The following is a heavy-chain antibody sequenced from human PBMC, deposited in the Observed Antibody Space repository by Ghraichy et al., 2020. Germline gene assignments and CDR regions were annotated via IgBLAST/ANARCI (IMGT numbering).Heavy chain of an antibody. CDR3: AKVFGLGTTRGPVDY. D-gene: IGHD3/OR15-3a*01. Sequence: GSLRLSCAASGFTFSNFGMHWVRQAPGKGLEWVATVSYDGYTKYYADSVKGRFTISRDNSNNTVYLQVSSLRPEDTAMYFCAKVFGLGTTRGPVDYWGQGTLVTVSS. J-gene: IGHJ4*02. CDR2: VSYDGYTK. V-gene: IGHV3-30*18. CDR1: GFTFSNFG.